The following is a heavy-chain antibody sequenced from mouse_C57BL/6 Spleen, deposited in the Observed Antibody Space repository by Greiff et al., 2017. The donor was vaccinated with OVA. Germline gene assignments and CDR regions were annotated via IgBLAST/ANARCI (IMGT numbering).Heavy chain of an antibody. CDR3: ARSRDSYFDY. Sequence: EVKLVESGPELVKPGASVKISCKASGYSFTGYYMNWVKQSPEKSLEWIGEINPSTGGTTYNQKFKAKATLTVDKSSSTAYMQLKSLTSEDSAVYYCARSRDSYFDYWGQGTTLTVSS. CDR2: INPSTGGT. J-gene: IGHJ2*01. CDR1: GYSFTGYY. V-gene: IGHV1-42*01.